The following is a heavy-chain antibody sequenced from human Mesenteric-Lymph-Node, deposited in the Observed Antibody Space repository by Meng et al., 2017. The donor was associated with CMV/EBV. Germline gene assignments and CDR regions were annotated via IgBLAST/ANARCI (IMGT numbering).Heavy chain of an antibody. Sequence: KVSCKVSGYTFTNSAINWLRQAPGQGLEWMGWISTNTGNPTYAQGFTGRFVFSLDTSVSTAYLQISSLEAEDTAVYYCARGFGYSADWGQGTLVTVSS. CDR2: ISTNTGNP. V-gene: IGHV7-4-1*02. CDR3: ARGFGYSAD. CDR1: GYTFTNSA. D-gene: IGHD5-12*01. J-gene: IGHJ4*02.